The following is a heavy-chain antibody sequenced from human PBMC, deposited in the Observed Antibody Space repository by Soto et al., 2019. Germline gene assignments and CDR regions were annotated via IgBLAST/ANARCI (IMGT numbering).Heavy chain of an antibody. J-gene: IGHJ4*02. Sequence: SVNGSCPPSGYSFTTSGITWVRQAPGQGLEWMGWISTYNGNTNYAQKLQDRVTLTADTSTSTAYMELRSLSSDDTAVDDCARSPYVDYDYWGQGTLVTVSS. CDR3: ARSPYVDYDY. V-gene: IGHV1-18*01. CDR2: ISTYNGNT. CDR1: GYSFTTSG. D-gene: IGHD3-16*01.